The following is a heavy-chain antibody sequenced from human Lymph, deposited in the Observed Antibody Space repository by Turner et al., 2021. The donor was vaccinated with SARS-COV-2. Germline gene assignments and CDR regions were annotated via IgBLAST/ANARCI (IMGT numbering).Heavy chain of an antibody. Sequence: EVPLLEPGGGLVQHGGSLRLSCAASGFSFSSYAMSWFRQAPGKGLEWVSAISGSGGDTYYADSVKGRFTISRDNSKNTLYLQMNSLRAEDTAVYYCARGVRGAMIVVVIPYFDYWGQGTLVTVSS. D-gene: IGHD3-22*01. CDR1: GFSFSSYA. CDR2: ISGSGGDT. J-gene: IGHJ4*02. V-gene: IGHV3-23*01. CDR3: ARGVRGAMIVVVIPYFDY.